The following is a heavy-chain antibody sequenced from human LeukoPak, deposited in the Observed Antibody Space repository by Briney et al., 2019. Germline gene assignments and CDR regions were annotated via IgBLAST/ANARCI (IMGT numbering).Heavy chain of an antibody. J-gene: IGHJ6*02. D-gene: IGHD2-2*01. Sequence: NPSETLSLTCAVYGGSFSGYYWSWIRQPPGKGLEWIGEINHSGSTNYNPSLKSRVTISVDTSKNQFSLKLSSVTAADTAVYYCARGPDIVVVPAAIPYYYYGMDVGAQGPRVTFPS. CDR2: INHSGST. V-gene: IGHV4-34*01. CDR3: ARGPDIVVVPAAIPYYYYGMDV. CDR1: GGSFSGYY.